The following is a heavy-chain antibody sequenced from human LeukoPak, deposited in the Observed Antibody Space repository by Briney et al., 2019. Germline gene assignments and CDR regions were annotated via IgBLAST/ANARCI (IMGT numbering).Heavy chain of an antibody. D-gene: IGHD3-22*01. J-gene: IGHJ4*02. V-gene: IGHV4-34*01. Sequence: SETLSLTCAVYGGSFSGYYWSWIRQPPGKGLEWIGEINHSGSTNYNPSLKSRVTISVDTSKKQFSLKLSSVTAADTAVYYCARGRKNYYDSSGYYYWGQGTLVTVSS. CDR3: ARGRKNYYDSSGYYY. CDR1: GGSFSGYY. CDR2: INHSGST.